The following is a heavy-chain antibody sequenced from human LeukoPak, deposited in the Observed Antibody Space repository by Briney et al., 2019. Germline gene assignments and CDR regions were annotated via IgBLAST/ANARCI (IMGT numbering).Heavy chain of an antibody. Sequence: ASVKFSCKAKTRISWVRQAPGQGLEWMGWIGTYGGDTYYAQKFQGRITVTTDTSTSTVYMELRNLRSDDTAVYYCARDLWNFYDDSGYNRDFDSWGQGTLVTVSS. CDR2: IGTYGGDT. V-gene: IGHV1-18*01. J-gene: IGHJ5*01. D-gene: IGHD3-22*01. CDR1: KTR. CDR3: ARDLWNFYDDSGYNRDFDS.